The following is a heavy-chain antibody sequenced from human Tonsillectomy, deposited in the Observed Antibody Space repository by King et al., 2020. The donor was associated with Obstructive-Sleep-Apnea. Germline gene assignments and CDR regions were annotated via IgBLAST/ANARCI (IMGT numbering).Heavy chain of an antibody. J-gene: IGHJ6*02. CDR1: GFTFDDYG. D-gene: IGHD6-13*01. CDR3: VRSAGPLYRPYGMDV. V-gene: IGHV3-20*01. CDR2: ITWNGGST. Sequence: VQLVESGGGVVRPGGSLRLSCAASGFTFDDYGITWVRQAPGKGLEWVSGITWNGGSTDYADSVKGRFTISRDNAKNSLYLQMNSLRAEDTALYHCVRSAGPLYRPYGMDVWGQGTTVTVSS.